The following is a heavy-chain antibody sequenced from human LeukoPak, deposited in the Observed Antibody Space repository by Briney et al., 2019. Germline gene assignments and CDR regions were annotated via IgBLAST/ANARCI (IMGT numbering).Heavy chain of an antibody. J-gene: IGHJ5*02. V-gene: IGHV1-2*02. CDR2: INPNSGGT. CDR3: ARTDYDSSGYYWGVDP. D-gene: IGHD3-22*01. CDR1: GYTFTGYY. Sequence: GASVKVSCKASGYTFTGYYMHWVRQAPGQGLEWMGWINPNSGGTNYAQKFQGRVTMTRDTSISTAYMELSRLRSDDTAVYYCARTDYDSSGYYWGVDPWGQGTLVTVSS.